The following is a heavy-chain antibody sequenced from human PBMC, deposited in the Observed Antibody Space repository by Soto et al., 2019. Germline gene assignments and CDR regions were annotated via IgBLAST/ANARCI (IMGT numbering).Heavy chain of an antibody. CDR2: INPSGTTT. V-gene: IGHV1-46*01. CDR1: GYTFTSFY. Sequence: ASVKVSCKASGYTFTSFYMHWVRQAPGQGLEWMGIINPSGTTTDYAQKFQGRVTMTRDTSTSTYYMELSSLTSEDTAVYYCATNQLDSPYYYGMEVWGQGTAVTVSS. D-gene: IGHD1-1*01. J-gene: IGHJ6*02. CDR3: ATNQLDSPYYYGMEV.